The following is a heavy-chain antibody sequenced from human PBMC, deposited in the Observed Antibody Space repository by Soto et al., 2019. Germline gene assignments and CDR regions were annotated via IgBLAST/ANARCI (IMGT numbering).Heavy chain of an antibody. CDR2: ISYDGSNK. J-gene: IGHJ6*02. Sequence: GGSLRLSCAASGFTLSSYAMHWVRQAPGKGLEWVAVISYDGSNKYYADSVKGRFTISRDNSKNTLYLQMNSLRAEDTAVYYCVRASGMDVWGQGTTVTVSS. CDR1: GFTLSSYA. V-gene: IGHV3-30*04. CDR3: VRASGMDV.